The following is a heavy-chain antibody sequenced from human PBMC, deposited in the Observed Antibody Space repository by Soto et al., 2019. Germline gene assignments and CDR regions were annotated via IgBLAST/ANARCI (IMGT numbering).Heavy chain of an antibody. CDR1: GFTFSSYS. J-gene: IGHJ6*02. CDR2: ISSSSSYI. Sequence: EVQLVESGGGLVKPGGSLRLSCAASGFTFSSYSMNWVRQAPGKGLEWVSSISSSSSYIYYADSVKGRFTISRDNAKNSRYLQMNSLSAEDTAVYYCARMGSQRYYYYGMDVWGQGTTVTVSS. D-gene: IGHD6-25*01. CDR3: ARMGSQRYYYYGMDV. V-gene: IGHV3-21*01.